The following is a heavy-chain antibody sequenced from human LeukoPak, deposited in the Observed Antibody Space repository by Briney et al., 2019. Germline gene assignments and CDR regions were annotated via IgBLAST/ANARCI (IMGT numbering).Heavy chain of an antibody. CDR2: IWYDGSNK. D-gene: IGHD2-2*01. J-gene: IGHJ3*02. Sequence: GRSLRLSCAASGFTLSSYGMHWVRQAPGKGLEWVAVIWYDGSNKYYADSVKGRFTISRDNSKNTLYLQMNSLRAEDTAVYYCAREPAAIKLTHAFDIWGQGTMVTVSS. CDR1: GFTLSSYG. CDR3: AREPAAIKLTHAFDI. V-gene: IGHV3-33*01.